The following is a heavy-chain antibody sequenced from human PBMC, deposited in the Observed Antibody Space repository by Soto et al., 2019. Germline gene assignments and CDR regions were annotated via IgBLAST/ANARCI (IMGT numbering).Heavy chain of an antibody. CDR2: INHSGNT. CDR1: GGSFSGYY. CDR3: ARQRWAFRSGGSLWNRDPTAYNYYHDMDV. Sequence: SETLSLTCAVYGGSFSGYYWSWIRQPPGKGLEWIGEINHSGNTNYNPSLKSRVTISVDTSQNQFSLKLSSVTAADMAVYYCARQRWAFRSGGSLWNRDPTAYNYYHDMDVWGQGTTVTVSS. D-gene: IGHD2-15*01. V-gene: IGHV4-34*01. J-gene: IGHJ6*02.